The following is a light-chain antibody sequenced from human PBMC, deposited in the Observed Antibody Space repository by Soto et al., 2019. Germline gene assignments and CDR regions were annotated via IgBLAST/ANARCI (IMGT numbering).Light chain of an antibody. V-gene: IGLV2-23*02. CDR2: EVS. Sequence: QSALTQPASVSGSPGQSITISCTGTSSDVGSYNLVSWYQQHPGKAPKLMIYEVSKRPSGVPDRFSGSKSGDTASLTVSGLQAEDEADYFCSSYAGSNSLVFGSGTKVTVL. CDR3: SSYAGSNSLV. J-gene: IGLJ1*01. CDR1: SSDVGSYNL.